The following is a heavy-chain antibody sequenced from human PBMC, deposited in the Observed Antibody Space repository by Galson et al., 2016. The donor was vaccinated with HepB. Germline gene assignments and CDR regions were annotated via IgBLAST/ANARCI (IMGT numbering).Heavy chain of an antibody. J-gene: IGHJ4*02. V-gene: IGHV3-48*02. CDR2: ISSNSRTI. D-gene: IGHD4-11*01. CDR1: GFNFKGYG. CDR3: ARDFLQALDY. Sequence: SLRLSCAASGFNFKGYGMNWVRQAPGKGLEWISYISSNSRTIYYADSVKGRFTFSRDNAKNALYLHMNSLRDEDTAVYYCARDFLQALDYWGQGTLVTVSS.